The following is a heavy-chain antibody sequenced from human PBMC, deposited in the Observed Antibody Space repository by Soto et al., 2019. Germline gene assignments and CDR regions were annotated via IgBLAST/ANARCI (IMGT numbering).Heavy chain of an antibody. Sequence: QVQLQESGPGLLKPSETLSLTCSVSGASVSDKTFYWSWLRQSPGKGLEWIGYIYYSGNTNYNPSLKGRFTISVDTSKNQFSLRLNSVTAADTALYYCARTTAVPNTLRSRYYFGYWGQGMLVTVSS. D-gene: IGHD4-17*01. V-gene: IGHV4-61*01. CDR3: ARTTAVPNTLRSRYYFGY. CDR2: IYYSGNT. CDR1: GASVSDKTFY. J-gene: IGHJ4*02.